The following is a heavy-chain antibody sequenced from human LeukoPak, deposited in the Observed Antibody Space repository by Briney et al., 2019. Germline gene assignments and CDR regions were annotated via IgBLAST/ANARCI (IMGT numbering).Heavy chain of an antibody. J-gene: IGHJ4*02. CDR3: TRDRRVRLRPLSEAHDY. Sequence: GGSLRLSCTASGFTFGDYAMSWVRQAPGKGLEWVGFIRSKAYGGTTEYAASVKGRFNISRDDSKSIAYLQMNSLKTEDTAVYYCTRDRRVRLRPLSEAHDYWGQGTLVTVSS. CDR2: IRSKAYGGTT. V-gene: IGHV3-49*04. D-gene: IGHD3-16*01. CDR1: GFTFGDYA.